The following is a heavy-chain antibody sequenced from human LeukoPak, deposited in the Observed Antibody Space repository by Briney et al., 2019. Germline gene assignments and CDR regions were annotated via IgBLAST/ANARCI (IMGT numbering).Heavy chain of an antibody. D-gene: IGHD3-9*01. V-gene: IGHV3-30*02. J-gene: IGHJ4*02. CDR3: AKGSWYNILTGYKRQGGFDY. CDR2: IRYDGSNR. Sequence: GGSLRLSCAASGFTFSTSDMNWICQAPGKGLEWITFIRYDGSNRYYADSVKGRFTISRDNSKNTLYLQMSSLRAEDTAVYYCAKGSWYNILTGYKRQGGFDYWGQGTLVTVSS. CDR1: GFTFSTSD.